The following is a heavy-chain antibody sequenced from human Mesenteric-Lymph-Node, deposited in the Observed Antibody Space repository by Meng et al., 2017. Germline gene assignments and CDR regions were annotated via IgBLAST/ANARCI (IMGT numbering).Heavy chain of an antibody. D-gene: IGHD1-26*01. CDR3: VREGGIAETTGLDY. J-gene: IGHJ4*02. V-gene: IGHV3-7*01. CDR1: GFTITNYW. Sequence: GESLKISCAASGFTITNYWMTWVRQAPGKGLEWLANIKQDGSEKKYVDSVKGRFTISRDNSMYTLYLEMNSLTADDTAVYYCVREGGIAETTGLDYWGQGTLVTVSS. CDR2: IKQDGSEK.